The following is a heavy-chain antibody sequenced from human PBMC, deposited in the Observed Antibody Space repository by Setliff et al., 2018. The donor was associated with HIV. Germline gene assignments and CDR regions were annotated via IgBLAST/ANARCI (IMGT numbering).Heavy chain of an antibody. CDR2: IYTSGSA. D-gene: IGHD3-10*01. CDR3: ARHSGVASPNWFDP. V-gene: IGHV4-4*09. CDR1: GGSINTYY. J-gene: IGHJ5*02. Sequence: ETLSLTCTVSGGSINTYYWSWIRQPPGKGLEWIGYIYTSGSANYSPSLKSRVTISVDTSKNQFSLKLSSVTAADTAVYYCARHSGVASPNWFDPWGQGTLVTVSS.